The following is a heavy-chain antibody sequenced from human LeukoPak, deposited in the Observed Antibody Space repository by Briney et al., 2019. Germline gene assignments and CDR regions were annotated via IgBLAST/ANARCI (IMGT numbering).Heavy chain of an antibody. Sequence: GGSLRLSCAASGFTFSSYAMSWVRQAPGKGLEWVSAISGSGGSTYYADSVKGRFTISRDNSKNTLYLQMNSLRAEDTAVYYCAKDYLDYYDSSGYPGYWGRGTLVTVSS. V-gene: IGHV3-23*01. D-gene: IGHD3-22*01. CDR2: ISGSGGST. CDR3: AKDYLDYYDSSGYPGY. CDR1: GFTFSSYA. J-gene: IGHJ4*02.